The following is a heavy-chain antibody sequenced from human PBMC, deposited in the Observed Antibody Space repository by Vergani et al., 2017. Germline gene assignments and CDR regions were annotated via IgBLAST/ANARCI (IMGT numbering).Heavy chain of an antibody. D-gene: IGHD3-22*01. CDR1: GYTFTGYY. Sequence: QVQLVQSGAEVKKPGASVKVSCKASGYTFTGYYMHWVRQAPGQGLEWMGWINTNTGNPTYAQGFTGRFVFSLDTSVSTAYLQISSLKAEDTAVYYCARDTNYYDSSGYYDYWGQGTLVTVSS. V-gene: IGHV7-4-1*02. CDR3: ARDTNYYDSSGYYDY. J-gene: IGHJ4*02. CDR2: INTNTGNP.